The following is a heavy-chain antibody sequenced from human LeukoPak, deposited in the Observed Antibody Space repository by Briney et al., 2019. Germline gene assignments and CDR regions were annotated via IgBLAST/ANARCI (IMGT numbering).Heavy chain of an antibody. Sequence: SETLSLTCTVSGGSISSYYWSWLRQPPGKGLEWIGYIYYSGSTNYNPSLKSRVTISVDTSKNQFSLKLSSVTAADTAVYYCARDGPPYDSSGNGAFDIWGQGTMVTVSS. V-gene: IGHV4-59*01. CDR2: IYYSGST. D-gene: IGHD3-22*01. J-gene: IGHJ3*02. CDR3: ARDGPPYDSSGNGAFDI. CDR1: GGSISSYY.